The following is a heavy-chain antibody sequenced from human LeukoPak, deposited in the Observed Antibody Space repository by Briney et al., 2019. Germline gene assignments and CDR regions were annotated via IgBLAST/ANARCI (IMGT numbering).Heavy chain of an antibody. J-gene: IGHJ4*02. CDR2: IYYSGST. D-gene: IGHD5-18*01. CDR1: GGSISSGDYY. CDR3: ARHRQANSQFDY. V-gene: IGHV4-30-4*01. Sequence: PSQTLSLTCTVSGGSISSGDYYWSWIRQPPGKGLEWIGYIYYSGSTYYNPSLKSRVTISVDTSKNQFSLKLSSVTAADTAVYYCARHRQANSQFDYWGQGTLVTVSS.